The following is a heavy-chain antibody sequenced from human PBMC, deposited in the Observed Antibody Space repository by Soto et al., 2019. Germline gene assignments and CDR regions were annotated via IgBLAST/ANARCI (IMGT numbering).Heavy chain of an antibody. V-gene: IGHV5-51*03. CDR1: GYTFTSYW. Sequence: EVQLVQSGAEVKKPGESLKISCKGSGYTFTSYWIGWVRQMPGKGLEWMGIIYPDDSDTRYSPAFQGQDTISADKSTSTAYLQWSSLKASDTSMYYCARSGKYYYGSGSYYDAFDIWGQGTMVTVSS. D-gene: IGHD3-10*01. CDR2: IYPDDSDT. J-gene: IGHJ3*02. CDR3: ARSGKYYYGSGSYYDAFDI.